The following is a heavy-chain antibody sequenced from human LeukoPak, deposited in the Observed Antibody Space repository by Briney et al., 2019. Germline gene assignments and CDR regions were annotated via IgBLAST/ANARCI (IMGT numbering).Heavy chain of an antibody. D-gene: IGHD2-2*01. J-gene: IGHJ1*01. CDR1: GFDFSTYA. Sequence: GGSLRLSCAASGFDFSTYAMHWVRLTPGKGLEFVSAISKSGDDTSYGNDVKGRFTISRDNIKNTVDLEMGSLRVDDTGIYYCARVPEYWGQGTVVTVSS. CDR2: ISKSGDDT. V-gene: IGHV3-64*01. CDR3: ARVPEY.